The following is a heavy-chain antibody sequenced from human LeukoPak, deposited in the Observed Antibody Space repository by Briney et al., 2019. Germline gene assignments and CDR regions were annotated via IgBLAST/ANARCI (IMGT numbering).Heavy chain of an antibody. CDR3: ASNRYITVVRGGQGTEKKKLFDP. J-gene: IGHJ5*02. Sequence: SDTLSLTCTVSGDSIFGCSAYWRWLRRPPGKGLECIGSSYYSRSTHYNPSRKIRVTIAVYTSTNQFFLNLPSVSAADTYFCDCASNRYITVVRGGQGTEKKKLFDPWGQGSLL. CDR1: GDSIFGCSAY. CDR2: SYYSRST. V-gene: IGHV4-39*01. D-gene: IGHD3-10*01.